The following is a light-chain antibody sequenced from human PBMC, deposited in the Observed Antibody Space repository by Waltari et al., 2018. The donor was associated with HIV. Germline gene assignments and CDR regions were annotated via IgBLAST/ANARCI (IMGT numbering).Light chain of an antibody. CDR2: DAS. CDR3: QQRTNWPRLT. CDR1: QSVSSY. Sequence: EIVLTQSPATLSLSPGERATLSCRASQSVSSYLAWYQQNPGQSPRLLIYDASNRTTGIPARFSGSGSGKDFTLTISSLEPEDFAVYYCQQRTNWPRLTFGGGTKVEIK. J-gene: IGKJ4*01. V-gene: IGKV3-11*01.